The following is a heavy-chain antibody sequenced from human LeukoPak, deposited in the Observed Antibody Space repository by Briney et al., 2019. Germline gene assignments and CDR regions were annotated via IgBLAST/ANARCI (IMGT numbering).Heavy chain of an antibody. V-gene: IGHV1-46*01. J-gene: IGHJ4*02. CDR2: INPSGGST. CDR3: ARAASTVTHQGDY. CDR1: GYTFISYY. Sequence: VASVKVSCKASGYTFISYYIHWVRQAPGQGLEWMGIINPSGGSTSYAQKFQGRVTMTRDTSTSTVYMELSSLRSEDTAVYYCARAASTVTHQGDYWGQGTLVTVSS. D-gene: IGHD4-23*01.